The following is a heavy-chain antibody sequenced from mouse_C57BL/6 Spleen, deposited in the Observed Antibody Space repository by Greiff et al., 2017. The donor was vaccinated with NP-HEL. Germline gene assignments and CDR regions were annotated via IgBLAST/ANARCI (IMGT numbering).Heavy chain of an antibody. CDR1: GYTFTSYG. D-gene: IGHD1-1*01. Sequence: QVQLQQSGAELARPGASVKLSCKASGYTFTSYGISWVKQRTGQGLEWIGEIYPRSGNTYYNEKFKGKATLTADKSSSTAYMELRSLTSEDSAVYFCARGDLGTTVVATPTWFAYWGQGTLVTVSA. CDR2: IYPRSGNT. J-gene: IGHJ3*01. CDR3: ARGDLGTTVVATPTWFAY. V-gene: IGHV1-81*01.